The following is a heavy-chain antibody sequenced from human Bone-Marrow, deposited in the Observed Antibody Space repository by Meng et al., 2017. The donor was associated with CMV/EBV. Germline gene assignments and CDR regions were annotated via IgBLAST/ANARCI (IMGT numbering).Heavy chain of an antibody. CDR3: ARAHWVRGVIISDAFDI. J-gene: IGHJ3*02. CDR2: VIPIFGTA. Sequence: SVKVSCKASGASFSNFAISWVRQAPGQGLEWMGGVIPIFGTANYAQKFQGRVTITTDESTSTAYMELTSLRSEDTAVYYCARAHWVRGVIISDAFDIWGQGTMVTVSS. CDR1: GASFSNFA. D-gene: IGHD3-10*01. V-gene: IGHV1-69*05.